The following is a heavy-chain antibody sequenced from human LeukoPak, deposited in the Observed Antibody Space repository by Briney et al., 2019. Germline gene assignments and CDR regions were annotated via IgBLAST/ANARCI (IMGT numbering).Heavy chain of an antibody. Sequence: GGSLRLSCAASGFTFDDYGMTWVRQAPRKGLEWVSGINWSGGSTGYADSVKGRFIIFRDNAMNSLYLQMNSLRAEDTALYYCARGSGTYYRYFDSWGQGTLVTVSS. CDR3: ARGSGTYYRYFDS. CDR2: INWSGGST. J-gene: IGHJ4*02. CDR1: GFTFDDYG. D-gene: IGHD1-26*01. V-gene: IGHV3-20*04.